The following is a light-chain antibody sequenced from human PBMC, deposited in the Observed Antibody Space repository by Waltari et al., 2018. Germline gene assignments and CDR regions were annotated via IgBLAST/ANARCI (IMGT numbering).Light chain of an antibody. CDR3: SSYTSSSTYV. J-gene: IGLJ1*01. CDR2: EFL. CDR1: NSDVGTYNR. V-gene: IGLV2-18*02. Sequence: QSALTQPASVSGSPGQSVTISCTGTNSDVGTYNRVSWYQQPPGTAPQLLRCEFLSRPPRVPDRFSGSKPGNTASLTITGLQADDAADYYCSSYTSSSTYVFGTGTKVTVL.